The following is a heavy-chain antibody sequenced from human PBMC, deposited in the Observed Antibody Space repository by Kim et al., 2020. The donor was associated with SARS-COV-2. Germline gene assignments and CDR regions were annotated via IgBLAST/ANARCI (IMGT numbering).Heavy chain of an antibody. CDR1: GRSFSGYY. D-gene: IGHD3-10*01. CDR3: ARGKSEYFGSGRARSFDL. J-gene: IGHJ2*01. V-gene: IGHV4-34*01. Sequence: SETLSLTCAVYGRSFSGYYWTWIRQAPGTGLQWIGEITQTGTTNYDPSLRGRVTILVAASEKQFSLVLTSATAADTAVYYCARGKSEYFGSGRARSFDLWGRGSLVTVSS. CDR2: ITQTGTT.